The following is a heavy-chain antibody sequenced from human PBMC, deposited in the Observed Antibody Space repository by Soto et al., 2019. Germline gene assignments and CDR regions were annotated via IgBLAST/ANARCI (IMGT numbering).Heavy chain of an antibody. Sequence: GGSLRLSCAASGFTFSSYGMHWVRQAPGKGLEWVAVISYDGSNKYYADSVKGRFTISRDNSKNTLYLQMNSLRAEDTAVYYCAKDSGSGYGGSGSSYYYYYGMDVWGQGTTVTVSS. J-gene: IGHJ6*02. CDR3: AKDSGSGYGGSGSSYYYYYGMDV. CDR1: GFTFSSYG. V-gene: IGHV3-30*18. CDR2: ISYDGSNK. D-gene: IGHD3-10*01.